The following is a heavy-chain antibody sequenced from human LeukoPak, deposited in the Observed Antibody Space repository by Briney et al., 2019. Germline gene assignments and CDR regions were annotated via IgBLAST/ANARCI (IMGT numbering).Heavy chain of an antibody. J-gene: IGHJ3*02. CDR2: IYHSGST. CDR1: GYSISSGYY. CDR3: ARSRKEDDAFDI. V-gene: IGHV4-38-2*02. Sequence: PSETLSLTCTVSGYSISSGYYWGWIRPPPGKGLEWIGSIYHSGSTYYNPSLKSRVTISVDTSKNQFSLKLSSVTAADTAVYYCARSRKEDDAFDIWGQGTMVTVSS.